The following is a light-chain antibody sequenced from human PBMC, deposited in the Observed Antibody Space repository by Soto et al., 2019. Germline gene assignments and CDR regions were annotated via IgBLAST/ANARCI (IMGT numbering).Light chain of an antibody. Sequence: QTVVTQEPSLTVSPGGTVTLTRGSSTGAVTSGHYPYWFQQKPGQAPRTLISDTTNKHSWTPARFSGSLLGGKAALTLAGAQTDDEADYYCLLSYSGTYWVFGGGTKVTVL. CDR3: LLSYSGTYWV. J-gene: IGLJ3*02. CDR2: DTT. V-gene: IGLV7-46*01. CDR1: TGAVTSGHY.